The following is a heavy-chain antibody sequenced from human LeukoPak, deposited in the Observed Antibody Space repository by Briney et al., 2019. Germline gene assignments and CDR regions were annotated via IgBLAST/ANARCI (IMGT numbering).Heavy chain of an antibody. D-gene: IGHD5-18*01. Sequence: PGGSLRLSCAASGFTFSAYWMSWVRQAPGEGREGVADIKKDGDEKNYVDSVKGRFTISRDNAKNSLYVQMNRLRAEDTAVYYCARAGYTYGTLYFWGQGTLVTVSS. J-gene: IGHJ4*02. CDR2: IKKDGDEK. CDR1: GFTFSAYW. CDR3: ARAGYTYGTLYF. V-gene: IGHV3-7*01.